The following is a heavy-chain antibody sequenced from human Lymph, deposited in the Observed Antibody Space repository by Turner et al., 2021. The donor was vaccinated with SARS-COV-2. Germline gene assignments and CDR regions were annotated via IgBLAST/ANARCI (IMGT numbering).Heavy chain of an antibody. CDR2: ICSGGST. CDR3: ARAWGRYSYGFDY. J-gene: IGHJ4*02. Sequence: EVQLVESGGGLVQPGGSLSLSCAPSGFTVSSSYMSWVRQAPGKGREWVSVICSGGSTYCADSVKGRFTISRDNSKNTLYLQMNSLRAEDTAVYYCARAWGRYSYGFDYWGQGTLVTVSS. CDR1: GFTVSSSY. D-gene: IGHD5-18*01. V-gene: IGHV3-66*01.